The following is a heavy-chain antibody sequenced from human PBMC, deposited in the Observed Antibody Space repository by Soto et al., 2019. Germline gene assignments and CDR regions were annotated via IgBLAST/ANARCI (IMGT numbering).Heavy chain of an antibody. CDR3: ARGEGSSWYLRFDP. V-gene: IGHV1-69*01. CDR1: GGTFNSSA. J-gene: IGHJ5*02. D-gene: IGHD6-13*01. CDR2: IIPLFGTT. Sequence: QVQLVQSGAEVKKPGSSVKVSCKASGGTFNSSAITWVRQAPGQGLEGMGGIIPLFGTTNYAQKFRGRITISADESTSRAYMELSSLRSEDTAMYYCARGEGSSWYLRFDPWGQGTLVTVSS.